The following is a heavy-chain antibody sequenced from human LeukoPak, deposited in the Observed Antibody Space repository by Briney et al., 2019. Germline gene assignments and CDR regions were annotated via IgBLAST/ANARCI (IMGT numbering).Heavy chain of an antibody. CDR1: GGSISSGGYY. Sequence: NPSQTLSLTCTVSGGSISSGGYYWSWIRQPPGKGLERIGHIYYSGTTNYKPSLKSRVTISVDTSKNQFSLKLSSVTAADTAVYYCARGQFSVSDSSGSNGSWYYFDYWGQGTLVTVSS. CDR3: ARGQFSVSDSSGSNGSWYYFDY. CDR2: IYYSGTT. J-gene: IGHJ4*02. V-gene: IGHV4-61*08. D-gene: IGHD6-19*01.